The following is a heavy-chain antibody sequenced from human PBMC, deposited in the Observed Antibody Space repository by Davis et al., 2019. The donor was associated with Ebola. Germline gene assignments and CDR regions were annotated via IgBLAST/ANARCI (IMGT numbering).Heavy chain of an antibody. CDR2: IYYSGST. CDR1: GGSISSNSYY. V-gene: IGHV4-39*01. J-gene: IGHJ5*02. CDR3: ARLDEWFDP. D-gene: IGHD3/OR15-3a*01. Sequence: MPSETLSLTCAVSGGSISSNSYYWGWIRQPPGKGLEWIGSIYYSGSTYYNPSLKSRVTISVDTSKNQFSLKLSSVTAADTAVYYCARLDEWFDPWGQGTLVTVSS.